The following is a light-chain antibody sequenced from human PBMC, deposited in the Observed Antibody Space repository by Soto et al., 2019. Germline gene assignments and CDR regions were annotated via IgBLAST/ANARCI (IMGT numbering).Light chain of an antibody. CDR1: QSVSSN. CDR3: QQYGSSHLWT. V-gene: IGKV3-20*01. Sequence: DIVLTQSPATLSLSPGGRATLSCRASQSVSSNLAWYQQKPGQAPRLIIYGASSRANGIPDRFSGSVSGTDFTLTISRLEPEDFALYYCQQYGSSHLWTFGQGTKVDIK. CDR2: GAS. J-gene: IGKJ1*01.